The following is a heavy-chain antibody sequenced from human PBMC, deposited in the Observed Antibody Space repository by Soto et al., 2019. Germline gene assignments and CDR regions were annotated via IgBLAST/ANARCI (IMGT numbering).Heavy chain of an antibody. Sequence: GGSLRLSCAASGFTFSSYGMHWVRQAPGKGLEWVAVISSDGSNKYYADSVKGRFTISRDNSKNTLYLQMNSLRAEDTAVYYCAKVWAAGSYFDYWGQGTLVTVSS. CDR2: ISSDGSNK. CDR1: GFTFSSYG. J-gene: IGHJ4*02. V-gene: IGHV3-30*18. D-gene: IGHD3-10*01. CDR3: AKVWAAGSYFDY.